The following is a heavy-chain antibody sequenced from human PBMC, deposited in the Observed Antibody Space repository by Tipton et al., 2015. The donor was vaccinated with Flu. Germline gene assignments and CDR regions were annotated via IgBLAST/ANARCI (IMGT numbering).Heavy chain of an antibody. Sequence: LRLSCTVSGGAMNNYYWSWIRQPPGKGLEWIGFIYYSGSTNYNSGSTNYSPSLKSRVTMSVDTAKNQFSLRLSSVTAADTAVYYCARMGDLWSGTNYGLDVWGQGTTVTVSS. CDR1: GGAMNNYY. J-gene: IGHJ6*02. CDR3: ARMGDLWSGTNYGLDV. D-gene: IGHD3-3*01. CDR2: IYYSGSTNYNSGST. V-gene: IGHV4-59*12.